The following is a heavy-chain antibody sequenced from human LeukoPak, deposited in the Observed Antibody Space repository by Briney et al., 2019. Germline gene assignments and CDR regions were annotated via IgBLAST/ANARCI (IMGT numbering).Heavy chain of an antibody. D-gene: IGHD3-9*01. CDR2: ISSSSSYI. V-gene: IGHV3-21*01. CDR1: RCTFSSYS. Sequence: GGSLRLSCAAPRCTFSSYSMNWVSQAQGKGLEWVSSISSSSSYIYYADSVKGRFTISRDNAKNSLYLQMNSLRAEDTAVYYCARVDILTGLYYFDYWGQGSLVTVSS. J-gene: IGHJ4*02. CDR3: ARVDILTGLYYFDY.